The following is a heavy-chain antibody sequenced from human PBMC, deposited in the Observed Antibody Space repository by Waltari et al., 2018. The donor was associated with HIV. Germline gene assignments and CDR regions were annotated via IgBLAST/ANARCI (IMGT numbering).Heavy chain of an antibody. Sequence: QVQLVESGGGGVQPGRSLRLSGAASGFPFSNFALPWVRQAPGKGLEWVAVIWYDGENKYYADSVKGRFTISRDNSKNTLYLQMNSLRVEDTAVYYCARGGYYYDISGYYHYWGQGTLVTVSS. CDR1: GFPFSNFA. V-gene: IGHV3-33*01. CDR2: IWYDGENK. J-gene: IGHJ4*02. CDR3: ARGGYYYDISGYYHY. D-gene: IGHD3-22*01.